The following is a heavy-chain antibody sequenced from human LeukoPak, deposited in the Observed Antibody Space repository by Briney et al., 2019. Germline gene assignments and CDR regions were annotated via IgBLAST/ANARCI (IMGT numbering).Heavy chain of an antibody. Sequence: PGGSLRLSCAASGFTFRSFWIHWVRQAPGKGLEWVSGINWNGGSTGYADSMKGRFTISRDNAKNSLYLQMNSLRAEDTALYYCARGGYYYDSSGYYPLDYWGQGTLVTVSS. CDR1: GFTFRSFW. V-gene: IGHV3-20*04. D-gene: IGHD3-22*01. CDR2: INWNGGST. J-gene: IGHJ4*02. CDR3: ARGGYYYDSSGYYPLDY.